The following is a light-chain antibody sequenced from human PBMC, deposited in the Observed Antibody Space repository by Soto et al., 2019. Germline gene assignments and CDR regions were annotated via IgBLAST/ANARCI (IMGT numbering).Light chain of an antibody. V-gene: IGKV1-5*01. CDR3: QQYNSLPPWT. J-gene: IGKJ1*01. Sequence: DVQMTQSPSTLSASVGDRVTITCRASQGISSWLAWYQQKPGKAPKLLIYDASSLESGVPSRFSGSGSGTEFTLTISSLQPDDFATYYCQQYNSLPPWTFGQGTKVEIK. CDR1: QGISSW. CDR2: DAS.